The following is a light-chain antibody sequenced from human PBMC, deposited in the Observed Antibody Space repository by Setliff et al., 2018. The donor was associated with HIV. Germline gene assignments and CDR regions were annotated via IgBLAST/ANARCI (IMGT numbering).Light chain of an antibody. Sequence: QSVLTQPASVSGSPGQSITISCTGTSSNVGGYNYVSWYQQHPGKAPKLIIYEVNHRPSGVSNRFSGSKSGNTASLIISGLQAEDEADYYCSSYRDTNTWVFGGGTKVTVL. CDR2: EVN. J-gene: IGLJ3*02. CDR3: SSYRDTNTWV. CDR1: SSNVGGYNY. V-gene: IGLV2-14*01.